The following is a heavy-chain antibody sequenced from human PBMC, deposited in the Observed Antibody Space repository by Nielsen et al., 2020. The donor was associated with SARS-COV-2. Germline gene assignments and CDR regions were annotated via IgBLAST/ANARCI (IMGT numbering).Heavy chain of an antibody. CDR3: AKEASSSYGD. V-gene: IGHV3-30*02. D-gene: IGHD6-6*01. CDR2: IWYDGTNK. J-gene: IGHJ4*02. CDR1: GFSFSNFG. Sequence: GESLKISCAASGFSFSNFGMHWVRQAPGKGLEWVAFIWYDGTNKYYVDSVRGRFTISRDNSKNTLYLQMNSLRAEDTAVYYCAKEASSSYGDWGQGTLVTVSS.